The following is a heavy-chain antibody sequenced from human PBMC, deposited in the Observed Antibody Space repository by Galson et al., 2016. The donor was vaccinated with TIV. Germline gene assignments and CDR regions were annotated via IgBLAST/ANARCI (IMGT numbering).Heavy chain of an antibody. CDR1: GFTFSAYR. CDR3: ATDGRDAYNPYFDS. D-gene: IGHD5-24*01. J-gene: IGHJ4*02. V-gene: IGHV3-30*03. Sequence: SLRLSCAASGFTFSAYRMNWVRQAPGKGLEWLAVISPDGTDPRYADSMKGRFTISRDNAKRTLYLHMNNLRPEDTAVYYCATDGRDAYNPYFDSWGQGTLVTVSS. CDR2: ISPDGTDP.